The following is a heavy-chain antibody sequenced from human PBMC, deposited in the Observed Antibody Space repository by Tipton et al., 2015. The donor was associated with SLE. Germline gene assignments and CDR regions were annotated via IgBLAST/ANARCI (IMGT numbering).Heavy chain of an antibody. CDR1: GGSISSGGYY. D-gene: IGHD3-16*01. Sequence: TLSLTCTVSGGSISSGGYYWSWIRQHPGKGLAWIGYIYYSGSTYYNPSLKSRVTISVDTSKNQFSLKLSSVTAADTAVYYCAGAVCRNYFDYWGQGTLVTVSS. CDR2: IYYSGST. V-gene: IGHV4-31*03. CDR3: AGAVCRNYFDY. J-gene: IGHJ4*02.